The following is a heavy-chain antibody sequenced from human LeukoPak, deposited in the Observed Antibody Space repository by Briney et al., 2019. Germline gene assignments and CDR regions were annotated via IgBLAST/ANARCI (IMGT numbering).Heavy chain of an antibody. V-gene: IGHV5-51*01. CDR3: ARRYGRPFDY. D-gene: IGHD4-17*01. CDR2: IYPGDSDT. CDR1: EYTFNSYW. J-gene: IGHJ4*02. Sequence: GESLKISCKGSEYTFNSYWIAWVRQMPGKGLELMGIIYPGDSDTRYSPSFQGQVTISADKSTSTAYLQWSSLKASDTAMYYCARRYGRPFDYWGQGTLVTVSS.